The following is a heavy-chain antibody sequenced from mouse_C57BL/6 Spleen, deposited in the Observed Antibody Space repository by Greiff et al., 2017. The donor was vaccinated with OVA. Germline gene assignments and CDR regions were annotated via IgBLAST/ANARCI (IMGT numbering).Heavy chain of an antibody. J-gene: IGHJ3*01. CDR3: AREDSSGRRGFAY. CDR1: GYTFTSYW. D-gene: IGHD3-2*02. V-gene: IGHV1-52*01. CDR2: IDPSDSET. Sequence: QVQLQQPGAELVRPGSSVKLSCKASGYTFTSYWMHWVKQRPIQGLEWIGNIDPSDSETHYNQKFKDKATLTVDKSSSTAYMQLSSLTSEDSAVYYCAREDSSGRRGFAYWGQGTLVTVSA.